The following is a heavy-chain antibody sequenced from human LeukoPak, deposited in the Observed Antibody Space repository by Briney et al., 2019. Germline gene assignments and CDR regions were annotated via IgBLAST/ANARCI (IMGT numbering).Heavy chain of an antibody. CDR3: AREPVVLVPAAIFNWFDP. CDR2: INPNSGGT. Sequence: GASVKVSCKASGYTFTGCYIHWVRQAPGQGLEWMGWINPNSGGTNYAQKFQGRVTMTRDTSINTAYMEVSRLRSDDTAVYYCAREPVVLVPAAIFNWFDPWGQGTLVTVSS. D-gene: IGHD2-2*01. V-gene: IGHV1-2*02. CDR1: GYTFTGCY. J-gene: IGHJ5*02.